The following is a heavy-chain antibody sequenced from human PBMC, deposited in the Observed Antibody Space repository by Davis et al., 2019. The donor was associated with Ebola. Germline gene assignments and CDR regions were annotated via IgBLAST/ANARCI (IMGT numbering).Heavy chain of an antibody. CDR1: GGSISSGDYY. CDR2: IYYSGST. D-gene: IGHD3-22*01. J-gene: IGHJ3*02. CDR3: ARYYDSSGHDAFDI. Sequence: PSETLSLTCTVSGGSISSGDYYWSWIRQPPGKGLEWIGYIYYSGSTYYNPSLKSRVTISVDTSKNQFSLKLSSVTAADTAVYYCARYYDSSGHDAFDIWGQGTMVTVSS. V-gene: IGHV4-30-4*01.